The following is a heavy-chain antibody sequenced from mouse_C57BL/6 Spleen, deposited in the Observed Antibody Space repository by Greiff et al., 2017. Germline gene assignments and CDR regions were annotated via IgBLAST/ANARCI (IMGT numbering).Heavy chain of an antibody. V-gene: IGHV5-6*01. CDR3: ARQGGNYGGWFAY. J-gene: IGHJ3*01. CDR2: ISSGGSYT. D-gene: IGHD2-1*01. CDR1: GFTFSSYG. Sequence: EVQGVESGGDLVKPGGSLKLSCAASGFTFSSYGMSWVRQTPDKRLEWVATISSGGSYTYYPDSVKGRFTISRDNAKNTLYLQMSSLKSEDTAMXYCARQGGNYGGWFAYWGQGTLVTVSA.